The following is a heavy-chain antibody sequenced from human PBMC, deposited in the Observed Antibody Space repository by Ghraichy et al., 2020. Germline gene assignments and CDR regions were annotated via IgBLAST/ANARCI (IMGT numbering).Heavy chain of an antibody. CDR3: ASEAYCSGGSCYESNHDAFDI. CDR1: GGSISSGDYY. CDR2: IYYSGST. Sequence: SETLSLTCTVSGGSISSGDYYWSWIRQPPGKGLEWIGYIYYSGSTYYNPSLKSRVTISVDTSKNQFSLKLSSVTAADTAVYYCASEAYCSGGSCYESNHDAFDIWGQGTMVTVSS. J-gene: IGHJ3*02. D-gene: IGHD2-15*01. V-gene: IGHV4-30-4*01.